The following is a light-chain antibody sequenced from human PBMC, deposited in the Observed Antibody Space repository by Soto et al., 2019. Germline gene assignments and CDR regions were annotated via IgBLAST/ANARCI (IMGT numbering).Light chain of an antibody. CDR1: SSNIGSKT. Sequence: QSVLTQPPSASGTPGQRGTISCSGSSSNIGSKTVNWYQQLPGTAPKLLIYSNYQRPSGVPGRFSGSKSGTSASLAISGLQSEDEADYYCSAWDASLNGYVFGTGTKVTVL. V-gene: IGLV1-44*01. CDR2: SNY. CDR3: SAWDASLNGYV. J-gene: IGLJ1*01.